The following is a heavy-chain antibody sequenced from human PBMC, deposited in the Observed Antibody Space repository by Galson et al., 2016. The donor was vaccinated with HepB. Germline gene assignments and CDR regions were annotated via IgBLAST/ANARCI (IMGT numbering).Heavy chain of an antibody. CDR1: GFTFSSYA. CDR2: IRDKGNSYFT. D-gene: IGHD1-7*01. CDR3: TRGGTAPYYYFGLDV. J-gene: IGHJ6*02. Sequence: SLRLSCAASGFTFSSYAMSCVRQAPGKGLEWVGRIRDKGNSYFTEYGASVKGRFTVSRHDSNNAVYLQMNRLTIEDTAVYYCTRGGTAPYYYFGLDVWGQGTTVTVSS. V-gene: IGHV3-72*01.